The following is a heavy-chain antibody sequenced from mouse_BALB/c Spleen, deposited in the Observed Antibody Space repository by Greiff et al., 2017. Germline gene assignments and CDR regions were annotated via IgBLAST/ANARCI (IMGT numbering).Heavy chain of an antibody. J-gene: IGHJ4*01. CDR3: AREPLWLRRGHYYAMDY. CDR2: ISSGSSTI. V-gene: IGHV5-17*02. D-gene: IGHD2-2*01. Sequence: EVKLVESGGGLVQPGGSRKLSCAASGFTFSSFGMHWVRQAPEKGLEWVAYISSGSSTIYYADTVKGRFTISRDNPKNTLFLQMTSLRSQDTAMYYCAREPLWLRRGHYYAMDYWGQGTSVTVSS. CDR1: GFTFSSFG.